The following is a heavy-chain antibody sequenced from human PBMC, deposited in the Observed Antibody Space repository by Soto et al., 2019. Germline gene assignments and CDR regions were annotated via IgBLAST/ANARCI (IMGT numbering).Heavy chain of an antibody. D-gene: IGHD3-3*01. CDR1: GGSISSYY. CDR3: TKNLFA. CDR2: IYYSGST. Sequence: SETLSLTCTVSGGSISSYYWSWIRQPPGKGLEWIGYIYYSGSTNYNPSLKSRVTISVDKSKNHFSLNLNSVAAADTAVYYCTKNLFAWGQGMLVTVSS. V-gene: IGHV4-59*12. J-gene: IGHJ4*02.